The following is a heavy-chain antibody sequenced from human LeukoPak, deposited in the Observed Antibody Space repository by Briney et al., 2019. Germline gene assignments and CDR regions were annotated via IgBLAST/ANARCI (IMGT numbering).Heavy chain of an antibody. V-gene: IGHV3-23*01. J-gene: IGHJ4*02. Sequence: GGSLRLSCAASGFTFSSYAMSWVRQAPGKGLEWVSVISGSGGSTYYADSVKGRFTISRDNPKNTLYLQMNSLRAEDTAVYYCAKDLSVGQWLAPIDYWGQGTLVTVSS. CDR3: AKDLSVGQWLAPIDY. CDR1: GFTFSSYA. CDR2: ISGSGGST. D-gene: IGHD6-19*01.